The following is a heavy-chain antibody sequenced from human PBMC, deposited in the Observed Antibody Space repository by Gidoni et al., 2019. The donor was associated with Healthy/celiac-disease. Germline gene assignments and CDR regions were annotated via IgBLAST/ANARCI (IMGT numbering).Heavy chain of an antibody. V-gene: IGHV3-21*01. D-gene: IGHD1-26*01. CDR2: ISSSSSYI. CDR1: GFTFSSYS. Sequence: EVQLVESGGGLVKPGGSLRLSCAASGFTFSSYSMNWVRQAPGKGLEWGSSISSSSSYIYYADSVKGRFTISRDNAKNSLYLQMNSLRAEDTAVYYCARGASGSYRDYWGQGTLVTVSS. CDR3: ARGASGSYRDY. J-gene: IGHJ4*02.